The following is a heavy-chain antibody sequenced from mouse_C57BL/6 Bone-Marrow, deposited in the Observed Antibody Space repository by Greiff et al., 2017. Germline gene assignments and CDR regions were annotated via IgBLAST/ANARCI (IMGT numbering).Heavy chain of an antibody. V-gene: IGHV1-55*01. J-gene: IGHJ2*01. D-gene: IGHD3-3*01. CDR2: IYPGSGST. CDR1: GYTFTSYW. Sequence: QVQLKESGAELVKPGASVKMSCKASGYTFTSYWITWVKQRPGQGLEWIGDIYPGSGSTNYNEKFKSKATLTVDTSSSTAYMQLSSLTSEDSAVSYWARGGPGCDYWGQGTTLTVSS. CDR3: ARGGPGCDY.